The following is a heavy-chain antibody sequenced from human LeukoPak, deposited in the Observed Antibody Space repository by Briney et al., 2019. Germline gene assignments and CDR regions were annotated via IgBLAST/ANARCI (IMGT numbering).Heavy chain of an antibody. CDR3: ARDRGGYCSGGSCYFMGTLDP. CDR2: IIPILGTA. D-gene: IGHD2-15*01. CDR1: GGTFSSYV. J-gene: IGHJ5*02. Sequence: SVKVSCQASGGTFSSYVISWVRQAPGQGLDWMGGIIPILGTAKYAQMFQGRVTITADKSTSTADTELSRPRSQDPAVYYRARDRGGYCSGGSCYFMGTLDPWGQGTLVTVSS. V-gene: IGHV1-69*06.